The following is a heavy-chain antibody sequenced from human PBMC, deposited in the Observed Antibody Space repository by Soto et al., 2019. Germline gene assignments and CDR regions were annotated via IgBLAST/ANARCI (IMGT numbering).Heavy chain of an antibody. Sequence: QVQLVESGGGVVQPGRSLRLSCAASGFTFSSYAMHWVRQAPGKGLEWVAVISYDGSNKYYADSVKGRFTISRDNSKNTLYLQMNSLRAEDTAVYYCARDGYYGSGSYANYWGQGTLVTVSS. J-gene: IGHJ4*02. CDR3: ARDGYYGSGSYANY. CDR2: ISYDGSNK. D-gene: IGHD3-10*01. CDR1: GFTFSSYA. V-gene: IGHV3-30-3*01.